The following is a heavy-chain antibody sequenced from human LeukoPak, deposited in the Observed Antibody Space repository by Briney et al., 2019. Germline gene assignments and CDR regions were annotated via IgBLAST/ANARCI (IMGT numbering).Heavy chain of an antibody. CDR3: ARDGYYYDTSGYYYFDY. Sequence: SETLSLTWTVSGGTISRYYWSWIRQPAGKGLEWIWRIYTSGSTNYNPSLKSRVTMSVDTSKNQFSLKLSSVTAADTAVYYCARDGYYYDTSGYYYFDYWGQGTLVTVSS. CDR2: IYTSGST. V-gene: IGHV4-4*07. D-gene: IGHD3-22*01. CDR1: GGTISRYY. J-gene: IGHJ4*02.